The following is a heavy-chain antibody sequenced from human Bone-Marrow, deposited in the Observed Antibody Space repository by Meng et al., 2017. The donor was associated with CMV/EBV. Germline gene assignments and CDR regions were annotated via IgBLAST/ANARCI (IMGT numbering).Heavy chain of an antibody. J-gene: IGHJ4*02. D-gene: IGHD3-3*01. CDR3: AASLEGVGGAITTLDY. CDR1: GGTFSSYA. CDR2: ISAYNGDT. Sequence: SVKVSCKASGGTFSSYAISWVRQAPGQGLDWIGWISAYNGDTNYAQELQGRVTMTTDTSTSTAYMELRSLKSDDTAVYYCAASLEGVGGAITTLDYWGRGTLVTVSS. V-gene: IGHV1-18*01.